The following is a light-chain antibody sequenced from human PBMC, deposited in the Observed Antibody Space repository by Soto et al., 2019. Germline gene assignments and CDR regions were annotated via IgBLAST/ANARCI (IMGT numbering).Light chain of an antibody. Sequence: QSAVTQPASVSGSPGQSITISCTGTSNDVGGYNLVSWFQQHPGKAPKLMISEVNKRPSGVSNRFSGSKSANTASLTISGLQAEDEADYYCCSHVGGSSPQWVFGGGTKVTVL. CDR3: CSHVGGSSPQWV. CDR2: EVN. CDR1: SNDVGGYNL. J-gene: IGLJ3*02. V-gene: IGLV2-23*02.